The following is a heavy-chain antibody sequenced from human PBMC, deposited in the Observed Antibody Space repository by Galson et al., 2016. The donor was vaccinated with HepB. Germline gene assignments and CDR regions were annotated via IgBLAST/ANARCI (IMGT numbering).Heavy chain of an antibody. Sequence: SLRLSCAASGFTFSNYGLHWVRQAPGKGLEWVAVIWYDESYKYYGDSVKGRFTISRDNSKTPLHLEMNSLRDDDTGVYYCARDPAFGISGIMIGNYMDVWGKGTTVTVSS. CDR1: GFTFSNYG. V-gene: IGHV3-33*01. CDR3: ARDPAFGISGIMIGNYMDV. CDR2: IWYDESYK. D-gene: IGHD3-16*01. J-gene: IGHJ6*03.